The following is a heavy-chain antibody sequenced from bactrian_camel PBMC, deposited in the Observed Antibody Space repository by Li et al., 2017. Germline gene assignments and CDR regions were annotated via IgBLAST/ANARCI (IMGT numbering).Heavy chain of an antibody. V-gene: IGHV3S28*01. Sequence: VQAGGSLRLSCAASGYTYNRNCMAWFRQAPGKEREGVARIYTGSGNTYYADSVKGRFTISQDNAKNTLNLQMNSLKPEDTAIYYCAADYANFGLVAGAFAYWGQGTQVTV. CDR2: IYTGSGNT. J-gene: IGHJ6*01. CDR3: AADYANFGLVAGAFAY. CDR1: GYTYNRNC. D-gene: IGHD3*01.